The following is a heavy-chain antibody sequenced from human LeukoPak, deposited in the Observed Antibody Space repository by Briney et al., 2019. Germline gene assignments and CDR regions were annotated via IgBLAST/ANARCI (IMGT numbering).Heavy chain of an antibody. J-gene: IGHJ4*02. V-gene: IGHV4-59*01. D-gene: IGHD6-19*01. CDR2: IYYSGST. Sequence: PSETLSLTCTVSGGSISSYYWSWIRQPPGKGLEWIGYIYYSGSTNYNPSLKSRVTISVDTSKNQFSLELSSVTAADTAVYYCARDLAGGWYRAFDYWGQGTLVTVSS. CDR3: ARDLAGGWYRAFDY. CDR1: GGSISSYY.